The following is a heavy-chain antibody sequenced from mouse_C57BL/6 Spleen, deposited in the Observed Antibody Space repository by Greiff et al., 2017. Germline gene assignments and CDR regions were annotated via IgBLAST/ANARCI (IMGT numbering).Heavy chain of an antibody. V-gene: IGHV1-55*01. CDR3: ARPNYYGSSHDY. Sequence: QVQLQQPGAELVKPGASVKMSCKASGYTFTSYWITWVKQRPGQGLEWIGDIYPGSGSTNYNEKFKSKATLTVDTSSSTAYMQLSSLTSEDSAVYYCARPNYYGSSHDYWGQGTTLTVSS. CDR1: GYTFTSYW. D-gene: IGHD1-1*01. CDR2: IYPGSGST. J-gene: IGHJ2*01.